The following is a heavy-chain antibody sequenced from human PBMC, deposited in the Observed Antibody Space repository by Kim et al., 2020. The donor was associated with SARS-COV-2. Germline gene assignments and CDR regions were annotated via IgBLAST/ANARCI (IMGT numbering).Heavy chain of an antibody. V-gene: IGHV4-59*13. CDR1: GGSISSYY. CDR3: ARGESSYGKAFDY. CDR2: IYYSGST. D-gene: IGHD5-18*01. J-gene: IGHJ4*02. Sequence: SETLSLTCTVSGGSISSYYWSWIRQPPGKGLEWIGYIYYSGSTNYNPSLKSRVTISVDTSKNQFSLKLSSVTAADTAVYYCARGESSYGKAFDYWGQGTLVTVSS.